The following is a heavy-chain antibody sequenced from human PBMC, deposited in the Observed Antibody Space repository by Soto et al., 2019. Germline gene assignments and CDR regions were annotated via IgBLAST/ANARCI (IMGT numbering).Heavy chain of an antibody. D-gene: IGHD6-25*01. Sequence: GGSLRLSCAASGFTVSSNYMSWVRQAPGKGLEWVSVIYSGGSTYYADSVKGRFTISRDNSKNTLYLQMNSLRAEDTAVYYCASRYSSETRKGNWFDPWGQGTLVTVSS. CDR1: GFTVSSNY. CDR2: IYSGGST. V-gene: IGHV3-66*01. CDR3: ASRYSSETRKGNWFDP. J-gene: IGHJ5*02.